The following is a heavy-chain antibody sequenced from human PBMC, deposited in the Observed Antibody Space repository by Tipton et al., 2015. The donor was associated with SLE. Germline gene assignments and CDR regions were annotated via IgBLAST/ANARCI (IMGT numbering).Heavy chain of an antibody. D-gene: IGHD3-3*01. J-gene: IGHJ5*02. CDR1: GGSFSGYY. CDR3: ARDKMDFWSNWFDP. Sequence: TLSLTCAVYGGSFSGYYWSWIRQPPGKGLEWIGEIDHTGSTNYNPSLKSRVTISVDTSANQFSLKLSSVTAADTAVYYCARDKMDFWSNWFDPWGQGTLVTVSS. V-gene: IGHV4-34*01. CDR2: IDHTGST.